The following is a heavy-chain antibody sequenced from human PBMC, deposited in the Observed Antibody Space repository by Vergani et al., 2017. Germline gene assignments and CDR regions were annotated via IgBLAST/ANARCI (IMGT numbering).Heavy chain of an antibody. CDR1: GGPISSYY. Sequence: QVQLQESGPGLVKPSETLSLTCTVSGGPISSYYWSWIRQPPGKGLEWIGYIYYSGSTNYNPSLKSRVTISVDTSKNQYSLQLSSVTAADTAVYYCARALPVYGDYAQTDYWGQGTLVTGSS. D-gene: IGHD4-17*01. J-gene: IGHJ4*02. CDR2: IYYSGST. V-gene: IGHV4-59*01. CDR3: ARALPVYGDYAQTDY.